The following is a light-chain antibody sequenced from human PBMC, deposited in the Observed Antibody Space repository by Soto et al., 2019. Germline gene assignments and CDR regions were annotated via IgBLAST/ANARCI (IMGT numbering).Light chain of an antibody. V-gene: IGLV2-8*01. J-gene: IGLJ1*01. Sequence: QSVLTQPPSASGSPGQSVTISCTGNSNDVGHSSFISWYQQHPGKGPKLIIYEVSKPPSGVPDRFSGSKSGNTASLSVSGLQDEDEADYFCNAQADNGKHVFGTGTKLTVL. CDR1: SNDVGHSSF. CDR2: EVS. CDR3: NAQADNGKHV.